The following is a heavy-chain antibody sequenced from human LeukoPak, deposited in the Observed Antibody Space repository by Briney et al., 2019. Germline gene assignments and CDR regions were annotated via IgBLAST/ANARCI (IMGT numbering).Heavy chain of an antibody. J-gene: IGHJ5*02. D-gene: IGHD3-10*01. Sequence: GGSLRLSCAASGFTFSSYSMNWVRQAPGKGLEWVSYISSSSSTIYYADSVKGRFTISRDNAKNSLYLQMNSLRAEDTAVYYCARDDSFGEYNWFDPWGQGTLVTVSS. CDR3: ARDDSFGEYNWFDP. CDR1: GFTFSSYS. CDR2: ISSSSSTI. V-gene: IGHV3-48*04.